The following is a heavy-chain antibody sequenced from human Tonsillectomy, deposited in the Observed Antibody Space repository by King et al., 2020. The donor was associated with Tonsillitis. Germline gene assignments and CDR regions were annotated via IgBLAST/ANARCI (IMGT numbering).Heavy chain of an antibody. Sequence: VQLVESGGGVVQPGRSLRLSCAASGFTFNTYVIHWVRQAPGKGLEWVAVIWYDGSDKYYAESVKGRFTISRDNSKNTVYLQMNSLRADDTAVYYCARDSSRYCSGGTCYVSYFDYWGQGTLVTVSS. V-gene: IGHV3-33*01. CDR3: ARDSSRYCSGGTCYVSYFDY. CDR2: IWYDGSDK. D-gene: IGHD2-15*01. J-gene: IGHJ4*02. CDR1: GFTFNTYV.